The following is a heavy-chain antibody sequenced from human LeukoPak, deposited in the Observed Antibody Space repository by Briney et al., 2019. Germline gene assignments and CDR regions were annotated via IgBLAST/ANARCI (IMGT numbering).Heavy chain of an antibody. CDR1: GFTFSSYA. CDR3: AKGLRTSYYDTSGYYLCDY. V-gene: IGHV3-23*01. CDR2: ISASGATT. D-gene: IGHD3-22*01. Sequence: GGSLRLSCAASGFTFSSYAMSWVRQAPGKGLEWVSSISASGATTYYADSVKGRFTISRDNSKNTLFLQMNSLRAEDTAVYYCAKGLRTSYYDTSGYYLCDYWGQGTLVTVSS. J-gene: IGHJ4*02.